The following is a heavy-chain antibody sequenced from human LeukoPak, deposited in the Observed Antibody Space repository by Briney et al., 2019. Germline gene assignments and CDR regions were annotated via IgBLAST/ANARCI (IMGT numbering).Heavy chain of an antibody. J-gene: IGHJ4*02. D-gene: IGHD1-26*01. CDR2: ISGSGGST. CDR3: AKGSMPSDY. CDR1: GLTFSSYA. V-gene: IGHV3-23*01. Sequence: GGSLRLSCAASGLTFSSYAMSWVRQAPGKGLEWVSAISGSGGSTSYADSLKGRFTIPRDNSQNTVYLHMNSVRAEDTAVYYCAKGSMPSDYWGQGTLVTVSS.